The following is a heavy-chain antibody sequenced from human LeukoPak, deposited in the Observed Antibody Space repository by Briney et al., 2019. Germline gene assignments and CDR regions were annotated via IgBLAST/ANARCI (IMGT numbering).Heavy chain of an antibody. D-gene: IGHD4-23*01. CDR2: ISSSGRTI. Sequence: GGSLRLSCAASGFTVSSYEMNWVGQAPGEGLAAVSYISSSGRTIYCADAVKGGFNSSRHNAKNSLYLQMNSLRAEDTAVYYCARGLYGGNSAFDYWGQGTLVTVSS. CDR3: ARGLYGGNSAFDY. J-gene: IGHJ4*02. CDR1: GFTVSSYE. V-gene: IGHV3-48*03.